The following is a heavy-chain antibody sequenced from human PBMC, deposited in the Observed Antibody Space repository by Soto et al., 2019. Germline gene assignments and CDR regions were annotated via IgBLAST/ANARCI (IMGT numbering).Heavy chain of an antibody. J-gene: IGHJ6*02. D-gene: IGHD2-21*01. CDR1: GFTFSSCA. V-gene: IGHV3-23*01. Sequence: GGSLRLSCAASGFTFSSCAMGWVRQAPGKGLEWVSDIIDSGGSTYYADSVKGRFTISRGNSKSTLYLRMNSLRAEDTALYYCAKGRSYSSSSGMDAWGQGTTLTVSS. CDR2: IIDSGGST. CDR3: AKGRSYSSSSGMDA.